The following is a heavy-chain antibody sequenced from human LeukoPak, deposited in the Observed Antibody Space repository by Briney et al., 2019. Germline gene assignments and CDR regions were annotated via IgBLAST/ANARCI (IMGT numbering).Heavy chain of an antibody. Sequence: GGSLRLSCAASGFTFSSYWMNWARQAPGKGLEWVSCIGVSSSLVRYADSVKGRFTISRDNAKNSLYLQMDSLRAEDTAMYYCARDHWSPPSYWGQGTLVTVSS. D-gene: IGHD2-8*02. J-gene: IGHJ4*02. CDR3: ARDHWSPPSY. CDR2: IGVSSSLV. CDR1: GFTFSSYW. V-gene: IGHV3-48*01.